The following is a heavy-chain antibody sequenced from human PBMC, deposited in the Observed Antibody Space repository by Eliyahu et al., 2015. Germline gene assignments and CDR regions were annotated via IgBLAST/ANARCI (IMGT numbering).Heavy chain of an antibody. CDR2: IYYTGST. Sequence: QLQLQESGPGLVKPSXTLSLTCTVSGXXISXSSYYWGWXRQPPGKGLEWIGNIYYTGSTYHNPSLKSRVTISVDTSKNQFSLKLSSVTAADTAVYYCASRPYYGFWSGFDYWGQGTLVTVSS. CDR1: GXXISXSSYY. V-gene: IGHV4-39*01. CDR3: ASRPYYGFWSGFDY. D-gene: IGHD3-3*01. J-gene: IGHJ4*02.